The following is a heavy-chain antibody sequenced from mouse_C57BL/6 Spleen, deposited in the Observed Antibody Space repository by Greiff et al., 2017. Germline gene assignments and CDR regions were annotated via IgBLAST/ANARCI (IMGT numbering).Heavy chain of an antibody. D-gene: IGHD2-1*01. V-gene: IGHV1-69*01. CDR3: ARSHGNYWYFDV. J-gene: IGHJ1*03. CDR2: IDPSDSYT. CDR1: GYTFTSYW. Sequence: QVQLQQPGAELVMPGASVKLSCKASGYTFTSYWMHWVKQRPGQGLEWIGEIDPSDSYTNYNQKFKGKSTLTVDKSSSTAYMQLSSLTSEDSAVYYCARSHGNYWYFDVWGTGTTVTVSS.